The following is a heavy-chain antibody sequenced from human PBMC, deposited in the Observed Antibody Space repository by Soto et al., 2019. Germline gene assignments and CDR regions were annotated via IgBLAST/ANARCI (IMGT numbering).Heavy chain of an antibody. CDR2: ISHDGSDK. Sequence: QVQLVESGGGVVQPGRSLRLSCVVSGFTFSTHGMYWVRQAPGKGLEWVAVISHDGSDKYYPDSVEGRFTISRDNSKNTLYLQMNRLRVEDTAVYYCVKSTSAQWGQGTMVTVSS. CDR1: GFTFSTHG. CDR3: VKSTSAQ. J-gene: IGHJ3*01. V-gene: IGHV3-30*18.